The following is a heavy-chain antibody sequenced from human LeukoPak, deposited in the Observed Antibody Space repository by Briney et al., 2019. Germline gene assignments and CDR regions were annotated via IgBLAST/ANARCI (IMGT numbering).Heavy chain of an antibody. D-gene: IGHD1-26*01. CDR2: IYYSGST. Sequence: SETLSLTCTVSGGSISSGDYYWSWIRQPPGKGLEWIGYIYYSGSTYYNPSLKSRVTISVDTSKNQFSLKLSSVTAADTAVYYCARAWGWELLELAFDIWGQGTMVTVSS. J-gene: IGHJ3*02. CDR3: ARAWGWELLELAFDI. V-gene: IGHV4-30-4*08. CDR1: GGSISSGDYY.